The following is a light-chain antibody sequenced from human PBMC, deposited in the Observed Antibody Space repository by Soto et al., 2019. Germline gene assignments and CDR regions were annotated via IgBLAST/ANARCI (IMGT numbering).Light chain of an antibody. CDR2: DNN. Sequence: QSALTQPASVSGSPGQSITISCTGTSSDVGGYNFVSWYLQHPGKAPKLLLYDNNKRPSGIPDRFSGSKSGTSATLGITGLQTGDEADYYCGTWDSSLSVWVFGGGTKLTVL. V-gene: IGLV1-51*01. CDR1: SSDVGGYNF. CDR3: GTWDSSLSVWV. J-gene: IGLJ3*02.